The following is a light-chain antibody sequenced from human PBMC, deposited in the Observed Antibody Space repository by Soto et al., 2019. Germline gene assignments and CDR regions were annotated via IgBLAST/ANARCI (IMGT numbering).Light chain of an antibody. V-gene: IGLV1-51*02. CDR2: ENN. J-gene: IGLJ1*01. CDR3: GTWDSSLSALYV. Sequence: QSVLTQPPSVSAAPGQKVTISCSGSGSNFGNNYVSWYQQLPGTAPKLLIYENNKRPSGIPDRFSGSKSGTSATLGITGLQTGDEADYYCGTWDSSLSALYVFGTGTKVTVL. CDR1: GSNFGNNY.